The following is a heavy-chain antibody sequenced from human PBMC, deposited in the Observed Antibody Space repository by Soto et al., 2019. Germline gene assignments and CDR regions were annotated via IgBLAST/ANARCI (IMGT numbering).Heavy chain of an antibody. J-gene: IGHJ6*02. CDR3: ARAGGSVIYVHGLDV. CDR2: INPNSGGT. Sequence: ASVKVSCKASGYTFTDYYIHWVRQAPGQGLEWMGWINPNSGGTYYAQNFEGRVTMTRDTSSSTAYMELSRLSSDDTATYYCARAGGSVIYVHGLDVWGQGTTVTVSS. CDR1: GYTFTDYY. V-gene: IGHV1-2*02. D-gene: IGHD3-16*02.